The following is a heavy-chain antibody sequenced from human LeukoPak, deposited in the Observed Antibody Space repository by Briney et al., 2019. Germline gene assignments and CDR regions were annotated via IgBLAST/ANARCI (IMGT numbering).Heavy chain of an antibody. Sequence: GGSLRLSCAASGFTFGNSWVHWVRQAPGKGLVWVSLINADGSTTTYADSVKGRFTISRDNARNTLSLQMNSLTIEDTAVYYCVVVVEPPDSDGFDVWGQGTMMSVSS. CDR2: INADGSTT. V-gene: IGHV3-74*01. D-gene: IGHD1-14*01. CDR3: VVVVEPPDSDGFDV. CDR1: GFTFGNSW. J-gene: IGHJ3*01.